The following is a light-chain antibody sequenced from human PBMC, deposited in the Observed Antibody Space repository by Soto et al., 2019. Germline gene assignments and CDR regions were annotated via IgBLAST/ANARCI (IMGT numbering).Light chain of an antibody. J-gene: IGKJ4*01. CDR3: QQYYRTPLT. CDR2: WAS. CDR1: ESVLYSPNNKNY. Sequence: DIVMTQSPDALSVSLGERATINCKSSESVLYSPNNKNYLAWYQQKPGQPPKLLIYWASTRESGVPDRLSGSGSGTDFTLTISSLQAEDVAVYYCQQYYRTPLTFGGGTKVDI. V-gene: IGKV4-1*01.